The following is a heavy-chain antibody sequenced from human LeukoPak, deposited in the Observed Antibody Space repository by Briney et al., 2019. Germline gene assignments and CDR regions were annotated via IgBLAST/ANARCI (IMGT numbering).Heavy chain of an antibody. V-gene: IGHV4-34*01. J-gene: IGHJ6*02. Sequence: SETLSLTCAVYGGSFSGYYWSWIRQPPGKGLEWIGEINHSGSTNYNPSLKSRVTISVDTSKNQFSLKLSSVTAADTAVYYCARGTIAVAGTVRYYYYYGMDVWGQGTTVTVSS. CDR2: INHSGST. CDR3: ARGTIAVAGTVRYYYYYGMDV. D-gene: IGHD6-19*01. CDR1: GGSFSGYY.